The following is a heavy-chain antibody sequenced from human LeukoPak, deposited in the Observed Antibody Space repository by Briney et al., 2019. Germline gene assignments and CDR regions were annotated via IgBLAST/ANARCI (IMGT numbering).Heavy chain of an antibody. CDR3: ARDWTVGWFGEFTFDY. V-gene: IGHV3-48*04. J-gene: IGHJ4*02. CDR1: GFTFSTYS. D-gene: IGHD3-10*01. Sequence: GGSLRLSCTVSGFTFSTYSMNWVRQAPGKGLEWVSYISTSSSTMYANSAKGRFTLSRADAKNSLYLQMNSLRVEDTAVYYCARDWTVGWFGEFTFDYWGQGTLVTVSS. CDR2: ISTSSSTM.